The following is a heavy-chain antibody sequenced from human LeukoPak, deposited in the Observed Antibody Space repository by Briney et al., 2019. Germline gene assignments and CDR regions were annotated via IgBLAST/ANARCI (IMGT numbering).Heavy chain of an antibody. Sequence: ASVKVSCKASGYTFTGYYMHWVRQAPGQGLEWMGWINPNSGGTNYAQKFQGKVTMTRDTSISTAYMELSRLRSDDTAVYYCARAKSGSYSGFDYWGQGTLVTVSS. V-gene: IGHV1-2*02. J-gene: IGHJ4*02. CDR2: INPNSGGT. D-gene: IGHD1-26*01. CDR3: ARAKSGSYSGFDY. CDR1: GYTFTGYY.